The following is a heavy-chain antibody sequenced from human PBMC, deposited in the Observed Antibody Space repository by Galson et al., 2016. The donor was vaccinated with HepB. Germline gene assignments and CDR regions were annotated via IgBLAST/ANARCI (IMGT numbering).Heavy chain of an antibody. CDR2: ISSRGRT. CDR1: GFTFSSYG. V-gene: IGHV3-NL1*01. D-gene: IGHD2-21*02. J-gene: IGHJ4*02. CDR3: AKEAYCGGDCWDYFDY. Sequence: SLRLSCAASGFTFSSYGMHWVRQAPGKGLEWASGISSRGRTYYGDSVKGRFTISRDNSNDMLYLQMNSLRAEDTAVYYCAKEAYCGGDCWDYFDYWGQGVLVTVS.